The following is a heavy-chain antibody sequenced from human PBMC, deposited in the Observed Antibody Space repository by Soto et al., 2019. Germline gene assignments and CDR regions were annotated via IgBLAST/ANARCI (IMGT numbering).Heavy chain of an antibody. V-gene: IGHV4-34*01. Sequence: SLETLSLTCAVYGGSFSGYYWSWIRQPPGKGLEWIGEINHSGSTNYNPSLKSRVTISVDTSKNQFSLKLSSVTAADTAVYYCARFSVTTPNFDYWGQGTLVTVSS. J-gene: IGHJ4*02. CDR2: INHSGST. CDR3: ARFSVTTPNFDY. D-gene: IGHD4-17*01. CDR1: GGSFSGYY.